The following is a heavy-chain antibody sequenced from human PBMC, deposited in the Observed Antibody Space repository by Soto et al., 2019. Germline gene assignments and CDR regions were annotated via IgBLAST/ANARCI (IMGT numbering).Heavy chain of an antibody. D-gene: IGHD3-3*01. CDR2: IKSRSDGGTP. J-gene: IGHJ4*02. CDR3: TTDTRRISVFGVPWDS. V-gene: IGHV3-15*01. CDR1: GFTLSNAW. Sequence: LRLSCAASGFTLSNAWMNWVRHTPGRGLEWVGRIKSRSDGGTPDYGAPVKGRFTISRDDSLNTVYLQMNSLTAEDTGVYYCTTDTRRISVFGVPWDSWGQGTLVTVSS.